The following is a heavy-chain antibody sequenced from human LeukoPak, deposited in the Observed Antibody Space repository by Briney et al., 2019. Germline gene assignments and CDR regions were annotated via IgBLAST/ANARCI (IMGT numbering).Heavy chain of an antibody. D-gene: IGHD3-3*01. CDR3: ARAQPPYYDFWSGYYYYYMDV. V-gene: IGHV3-74*01. CDR1: GFTFSSYW. CDR2: INSDGSST. Sequence: GGSLRLSCAASGFTFSSYWMHWVRQAPGKGLVWVSRINSDGSSTSYADSVKGRFTISRDNAKNTLYLQMNSLRAEDTAVYYCARAQPPYYDFWSGYYYYYMDVWGKGTTVTVSS. J-gene: IGHJ6*03.